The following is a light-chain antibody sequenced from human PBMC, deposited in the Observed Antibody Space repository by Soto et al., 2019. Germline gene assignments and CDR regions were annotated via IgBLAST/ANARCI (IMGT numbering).Light chain of an antibody. CDR2: EAS. CDR3: QQSNRYSA. Sequence: DIQMTQSPSTLSASVGDRVTITCRASQSISNWLAWYQQKPGKAPKLLIYEASNLESGVPSRFSGSGSGTEFTLTISSLQPDDFATYYCQQSNRYSAFGQGTKVDIK. J-gene: IGKJ1*01. CDR1: QSISNW. V-gene: IGKV1-5*03.